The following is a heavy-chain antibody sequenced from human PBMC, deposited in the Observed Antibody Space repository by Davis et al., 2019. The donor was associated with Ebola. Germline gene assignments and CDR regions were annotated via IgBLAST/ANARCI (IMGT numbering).Heavy chain of an antibody. Sequence: ASVKVSCKASGYTFTSYYMHWVRQAPGQGLEWMGIINPSGGSTSYAQKFQGRVTMTRDTSTSTVYMELSSLRSEDTAVYYCARDRNYSSGWKDHPGEIDYWGQGTLVTVSS. CDR3: ARDRNYSSGWKDHPGEIDY. CDR2: INPSGGST. CDR1: GYTFTSYY. V-gene: IGHV1-46*01. J-gene: IGHJ4*02. D-gene: IGHD6-19*01.